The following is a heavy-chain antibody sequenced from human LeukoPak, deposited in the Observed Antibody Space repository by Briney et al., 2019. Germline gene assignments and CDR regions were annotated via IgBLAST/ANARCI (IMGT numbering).Heavy chain of an antibody. CDR2: ISGSGGST. CDR1: GFTFSSYA. CDR3: AKDFEGLRAGDSSGYYYYYYYYGMDV. V-gene: IGHV3-23*01. Sequence: GGSLRLSCAASGFTFSSYAMSWVRQAPGKGLEWVSAISGSGGSTYYADSVKGRFTISRDNSKNTLYLQMNSLRAEDTAVYYCAKDFEGLRAGDSSGYYYYYYYYGMDVWGQGTTVTVSS. D-gene: IGHD3-22*01. J-gene: IGHJ6*02.